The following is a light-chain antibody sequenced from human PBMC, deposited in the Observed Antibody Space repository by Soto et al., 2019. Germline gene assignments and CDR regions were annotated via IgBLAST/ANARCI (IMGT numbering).Light chain of an antibody. J-gene: IGKJ4*01. CDR3: QQYYNYPLT. CDR1: QSISSW. Sequence: DIQMTQSPSTLSASVGDRVTITCRASQSISSWLAWYQQKPGKAPKLLIYDASSLESGVPSRFSGSGSGTEFTLTISSLQPDDFATYYCQQYYNYPLTFGGGTKVDIK. V-gene: IGKV1-5*01. CDR2: DAS.